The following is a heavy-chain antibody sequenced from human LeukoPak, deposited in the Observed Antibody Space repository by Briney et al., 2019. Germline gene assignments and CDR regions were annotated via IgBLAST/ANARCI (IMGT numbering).Heavy chain of an antibody. J-gene: IGHJ4*02. CDR1: GFTFSNYA. Sequence: PGGSLRLSCAASGFTFSNYAMSWVRQAPGKGLEWVSAISDSGGATNCADSVKGRFTISRDNSKNTLYLQMNSLRAEDTAVYYSAKRSCSGGSCNFDYWGQGTLVTVSS. CDR2: ISDSGGAT. D-gene: IGHD2-15*01. V-gene: IGHV3-23*01. CDR3: AKRSCSGGSCNFDY.